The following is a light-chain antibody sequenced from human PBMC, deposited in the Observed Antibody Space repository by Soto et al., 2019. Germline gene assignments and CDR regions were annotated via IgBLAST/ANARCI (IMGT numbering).Light chain of an antibody. CDR3: QKSFSAPFT. V-gene: IGKV1-27*01. CDR1: QAIRNS. Sequence: DIQMTQSPSSLSASVGDRVTITCRASQAIRNSLAWYQQKPGKVPSLLIYAASTLQPGVPSRFSGSGSGTDFSLTTSSMQPEDVATYYCQKSFSAPFTFGPGTKLGIK. J-gene: IGKJ3*01. CDR2: AAS.